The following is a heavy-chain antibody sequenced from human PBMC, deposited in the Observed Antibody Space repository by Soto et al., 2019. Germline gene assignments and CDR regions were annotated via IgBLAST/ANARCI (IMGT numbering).Heavy chain of an antibody. Sequence: QVQLVESGGGVVQPGRSLRLSCAASGFTFSTYGMHWVRQAPGKGLEWVAVISSDGSKIYYADSGKGRFTISRDNSKNTLYLQMNSLRAEDMAVYYCAMAGYCTKGVCHSFYYFGMDVWGQGTTVTVSS. CDR3: AMAGYCTKGVCHSFYYFGMDV. D-gene: IGHD2-8*01. CDR1: GFTFSTYG. J-gene: IGHJ6*02. CDR2: ISSDGSKI. V-gene: IGHV3-30*03.